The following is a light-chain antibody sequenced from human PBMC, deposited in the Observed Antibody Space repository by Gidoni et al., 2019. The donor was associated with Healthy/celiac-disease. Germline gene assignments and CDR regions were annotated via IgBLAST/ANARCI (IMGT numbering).Light chain of an antibody. CDR2: GAS. J-gene: IGKJ3*01. V-gene: IGKV3-15*01. Sequence: EIAMTPSPATLSVSPGERATITCRASQSVSSTLAWYQQKPGQAPRLLIYGASTRASGIPARFSGSGSGTEFTLTISSLQSEDFAVYYCQQYNNWPFTFGHGTKVDIK. CDR1: QSVSST. CDR3: QQYNNWPFT.